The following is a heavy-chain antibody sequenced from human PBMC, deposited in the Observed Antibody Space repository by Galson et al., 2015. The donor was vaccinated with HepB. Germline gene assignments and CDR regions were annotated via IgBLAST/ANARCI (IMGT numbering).Heavy chain of an antibody. V-gene: IGHV3-23*01. J-gene: IGHJ6*02. CDR3: AKNAGFLLKARRYRVDV. CDR1: GFTFSSYA. CDR2: IIGSGDNM. Sequence: SLRLSCAASGFTFSSYAMSWVRQAPGKGLEWVSTIIGSGDNMFYADSVRGRFTISRDNSKNTLYLQMNSLRAEDTAVYYCAKNAGFLLKARRYRVDVCGQGTTVAVSS. D-gene: IGHD2/OR15-2a*01.